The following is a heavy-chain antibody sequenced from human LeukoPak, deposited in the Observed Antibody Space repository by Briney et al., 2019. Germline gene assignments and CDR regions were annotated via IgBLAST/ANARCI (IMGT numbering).Heavy chain of an antibody. J-gene: IGHJ6*03. Sequence: GSSVKVSCKASGGTFSSYAISWVRPAPGQGLEWMGWVSAYNGNTNYAQKLQGRVTMTTDTSTSTAYMELRSLRSDDTAVYYCARALSDYYYYYMDVWGKGTTVTVSS. CDR2: VSAYNGNT. CDR1: GGTFSSYA. V-gene: IGHV1-18*01. CDR3: ARALSDYYYYYMDV.